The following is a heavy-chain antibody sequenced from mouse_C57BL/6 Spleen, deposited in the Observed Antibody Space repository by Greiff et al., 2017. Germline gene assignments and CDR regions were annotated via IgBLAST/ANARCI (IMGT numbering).Heavy chain of an antibody. Sequence: EVKLQESGPGLVKPSQSLSLTCSVTGYSITSGYYWNWIRQFPGNKLEWMGYISYDGSNNYNPSLKNRISITRDTSKNQFFLKLNSVTTEDTATYYCARAPYYDYAMDYWGQGTSVTVSS. CDR1: GYSITSGYY. J-gene: IGHJ4*01. CDR3: ARAPYYDYAMDY. D-gene: IGHD2-10*01. CDR2: ISYDGSN. V-gene: IGHV3-6*01.